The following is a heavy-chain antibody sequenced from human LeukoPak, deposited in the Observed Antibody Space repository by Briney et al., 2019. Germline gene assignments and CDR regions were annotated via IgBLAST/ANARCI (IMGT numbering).Heavy chain of an antibody. J-gene: IGHJ4*02. Sequence: GGSLRLSCAASGFTFSSYWMSWVRQAPGKGLEWVANIKQDGSQKYYVDSVKGRFTISRDNAKNSLYLQMNSLRAEDTAMYYCTCPSAAGPNWGQGTQVTVSS. V-gene: IGHV3-7*03. CDR1: GFTFSSYW. CDR2: IKQDGSQK. CDR3: TCPSAAGPN. D-gene: IGHD6-13*01.